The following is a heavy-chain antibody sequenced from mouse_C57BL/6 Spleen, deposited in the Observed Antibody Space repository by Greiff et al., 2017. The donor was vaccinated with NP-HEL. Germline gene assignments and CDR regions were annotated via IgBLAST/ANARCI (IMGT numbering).Heavy chain of an antibody. CDR3: ARESYYDYYYAMDY. CDR1: GYSITSGYY. Sequence: EVQLQQSGPGLVKPSQSLSLTCSVTGYSITSGYYWNWIRQFPGNKLEWMGYISYDGSNNYNPSLKNRISITRDTSKNQFFLKLNSVTTEDTATYYCARESYYDYYYAMDYWGQGTSVTVSS. J-gene: IGHJ4*01. CDR2: ISYDGSN. V-gene: IGHV3-6*01. D-gene: IGHD2-4*01.